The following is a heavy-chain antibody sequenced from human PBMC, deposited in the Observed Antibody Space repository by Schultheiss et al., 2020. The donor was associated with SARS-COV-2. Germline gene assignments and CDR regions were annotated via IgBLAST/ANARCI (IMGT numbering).Heavy chain of an antibody. CDR2: IYHSGST. V-gene: IGHV4-38-2*02. J-gene: IGHJ6*02. Sequence: SETLSLTCTVSGGSISSGYYWGWIRQPPGKGLEWIGSIYHSGSTYYNPSLKSRVTISVDRSKNQFSLKLSSVTAADTAVYYCARGSGVPSSGMDVWGQGTTVTVSS. D-gene: IGHD3-10*01. CDR1: GGSISSGYY. CDR3: ARGSGVPSSGMDV.